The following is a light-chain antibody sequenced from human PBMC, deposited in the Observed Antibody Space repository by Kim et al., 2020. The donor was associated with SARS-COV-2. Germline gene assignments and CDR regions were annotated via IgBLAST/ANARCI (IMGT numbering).Light chain of an antibody. CDR1: KNGSKS. V-gene: IGLV3-21*01. CDR3: QVWERSSDDGV. Sequence: APCKTDRISSGGNKNGSKSVYWYRQKQDQAPVLVIYYDRDRPSGIPERVSVSNSRNTATLTISRGEAGDEADDDCQVWERSSDDGVFGGGTQLTVL. J-gene: IGLJ3*02. CDR2: YDR.